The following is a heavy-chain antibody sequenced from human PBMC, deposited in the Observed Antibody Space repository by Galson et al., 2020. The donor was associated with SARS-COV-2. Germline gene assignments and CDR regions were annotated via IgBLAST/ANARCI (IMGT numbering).Heavy chain of an antibody. CDR2: MNPNSGNS. CDR3: ARLVSLPWVQFWLPNSGMDV. Sequence: ASVKVSCKTSGYTFTSYDINWVRQATGQGLEWMGWMNPNSGNSGCTQKFQGRVTMTRDTSISTAYMELSNLTSEDTAVYYCARLVSLPWVQFWLPNSGMDVWGQGTTVSVSS. CDR1: GYTFTSYD. D-gene: IGHD5-18*01. J-gene: IGHJ6*02. V-gene: IGHV1-8*01.